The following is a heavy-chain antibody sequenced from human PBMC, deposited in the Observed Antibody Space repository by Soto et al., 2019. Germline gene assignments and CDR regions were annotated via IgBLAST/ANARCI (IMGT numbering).Heavy chain of an antibody. D-gene: IGHD2-2*02. CDR1: GFTFSSYS. J-gene: IGHJ3*02. CDR3: ARESVKLYAFDI. V-gene: IGHV3-21*01. CDR2: ISSSSSYI. Sequence: GGSLRLSCAASGFTFSSYSMNWVRQAPGKGLEWVSSISSSSSYIYYADSVKGRFTISRDNAKNSLYLQMNSLRAEDTAVYYCARESVKLYAFDIWGQGTMVTVSS.